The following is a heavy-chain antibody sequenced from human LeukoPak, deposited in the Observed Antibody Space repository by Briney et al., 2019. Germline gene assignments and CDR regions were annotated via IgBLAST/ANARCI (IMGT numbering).Heavy chain of an antibody. D-gene: IGHD1-1*01. CDR3: ARDGPWKSDY. CDR1: GGSVSSSYY. CDR2: ICSGGNI. J-gene: IGHJ4*02. V-gene: IGHV4-39*02. Sequence: SETLSLACTVSGGSVSSSYYWGWIRQPPGKGLEWIGSICSGGNICSNPSLESRVTISVDLSKSHFFLQLTSVTAADTAVYFCARDGPWKSDYWGRGTLVTVSP.